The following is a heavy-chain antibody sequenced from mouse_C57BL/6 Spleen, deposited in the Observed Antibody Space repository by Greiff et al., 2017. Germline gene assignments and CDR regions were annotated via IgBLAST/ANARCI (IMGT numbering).Heavy chain of an antibody. V-gene: IGHV10-3*01. D-gene: IGHD1-1*01. Sequence: GGGLVQPKGSLKLSCAASGFTFNTYAMHWVRQAPGKGLEWVARIRSKSNNYATYYADSVKDRFTISRDDSQSMLYLQMNNLKTEDTAMYYCVSDYYGSSSWFAYWGQGTLVTVSA. CDR2: IRSKSNNYAT. CDR3: VSDYYGSSSWFAY. J-gene: IGHJ3*01. CDR1: GFTFNTYA.